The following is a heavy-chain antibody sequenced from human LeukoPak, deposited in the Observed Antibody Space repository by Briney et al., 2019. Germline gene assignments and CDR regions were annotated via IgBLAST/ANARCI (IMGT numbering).Heavy chain of an antibody. V-gene: IGHV4-30-2*01. J-gene: IGHJ5*02. CDR3: ARGVSYGSFNWFDP. Sequence: PSQTLSLTCTVSGGSISSGDYYWSWIRQPPGKGLEWIGYIYHSGSTYYNPSLKSRVTISVDRSKNQFSLKLSSVTAADTAVYYCARGVSYGSFNWFDPWGQGTLVTVSS. D-gene: IGHD5-18*01. CDR2: IYHSGST. CDR1: GGSISSGDYY.